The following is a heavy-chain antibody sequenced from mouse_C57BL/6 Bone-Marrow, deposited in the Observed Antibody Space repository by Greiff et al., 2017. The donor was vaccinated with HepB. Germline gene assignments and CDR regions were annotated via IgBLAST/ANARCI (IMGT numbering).Heavy chain of an antibody. J-gene: IGHJ1*03. V-gene: IGHV1-55*01. Sequence: QVQLQQSGAELARPGASVKLSCKASGYTFTSYWITWVKQRPGQGLEWIGDIYPGSGSTNYNEKFKSKATLTVDTSSSTAYMQLSSLTSEDSAVYYCARWGHYYGRSYWYFDVWGTGTTVTVSS. D-gene: IGHD1-1*01. CDR1: GYTFTSYW. CDR2: IYPGSGST. CDR3: ARWGHYYGRSYWYFDV.